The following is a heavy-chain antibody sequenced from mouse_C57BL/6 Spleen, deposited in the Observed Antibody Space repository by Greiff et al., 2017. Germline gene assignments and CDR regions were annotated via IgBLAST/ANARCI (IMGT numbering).Heavy chain of an antibody. J-gene: IGHJ3*01. CDR2: IDPSDSYT. V-gene: IGHV1-69*01. Sequence: QVQLQQPGAELVMPGASVKLSCKASGYTFTSYWMHWVKQRPGQGLEWIGEIDPSDSYTNYNQKFKGKSTLTVDKSSSTAYMQLSSLTSEDSAVYYCARNCGSSYGVWFAYWGQGTLVTVSA. CDR3: ARNCGSSYGVWFAY. D-gene: IGHD1-1*01. CDR1: GYTFTSYW.